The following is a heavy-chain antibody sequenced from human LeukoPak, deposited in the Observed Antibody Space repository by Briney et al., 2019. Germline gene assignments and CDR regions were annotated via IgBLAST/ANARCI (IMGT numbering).Heavy chain of an antibody. CDR1: GFTFSDYN. D-gene: IGHD6-19*01. Sequence: GGSLRLSCAASGFTFSDYNMNWVRQAPGKGLEWVSTISSSSRSYMHYADSVKGRFTISRDNARNSLYLQMNSLRVEDTAVYYCARGYSSLDPWGQGTLVTVSS. V-gene: IGHV3-21*01. J-gene: IGHJ5*02. CDR2: ISSSSRSYM. CDR3: ARGYSSLDP.